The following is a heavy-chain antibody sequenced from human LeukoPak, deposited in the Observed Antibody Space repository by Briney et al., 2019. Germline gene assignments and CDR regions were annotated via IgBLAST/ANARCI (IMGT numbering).Heavy chain of an antibody. Sequence: SETLSLTCAVYGGSFSGYYWSWIRQPPGKGLEWIGEINHSGSTDYNPSLKSRVTISVDTSKNQFSLKLSSVTAADTAVYYCARHCSLYYYGSGSYGWFDPWGQGTLVTVSS. V-gene: IGHV4-34*01. D-gene: IGHD3-10*01. CDR3: ARHCSLYYYGSGSYGWFDP. CDR2: INHSGST. J-gene: IGHJ5*02. CDR1: GGSFSGYY.